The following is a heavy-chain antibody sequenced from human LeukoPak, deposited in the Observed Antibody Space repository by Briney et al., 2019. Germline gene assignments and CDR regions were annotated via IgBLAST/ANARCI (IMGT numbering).Heavy chain of an antibody. CDR2: MNPNSGNT. D-gene: IGHD1-26*01. Sequence: ASVKVSCKASGYTFTSSDINWVRQATGQGLEWMGWMNPNSGNTGYAQKFQGRVTMTRNTSISTAYMELSSLRSEDTAVYYCARGSWWELPFDYWGQGTLVTVSS. J-gene: IGHJ4*02. CDR3: ARGSWWELPFDY. CDR1: GYTFTSSD. V-gene: IGHV1-8*01.